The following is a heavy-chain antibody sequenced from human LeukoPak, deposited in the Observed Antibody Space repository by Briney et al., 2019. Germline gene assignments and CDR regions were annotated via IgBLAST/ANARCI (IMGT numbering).Heavy chain of an antibody. J-gene: IGHJ4*02. D-gene: IGHD4-17*01. CDR3: ARARSYGERIDY. CDR1: GFTVSSNY. CDR2: IYSGGST. V-gene: IGHV3-53*01. Sequence: PGGSLRLSCAASGFTVSSNYMSWVRQAPGKGLEWVSVIYSGGSTYSADSVKGRFTISRDNSKNTLYLQMNSLRAEDTAVYYCARARSYGERIDYWGQGTLVTVSS.